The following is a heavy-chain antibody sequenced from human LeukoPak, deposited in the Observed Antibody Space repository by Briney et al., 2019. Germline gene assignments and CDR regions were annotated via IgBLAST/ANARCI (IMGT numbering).Heavy chain of an antibody. J-gene: IGHJ4*02. Sequence: SETLSLTWAVYGGSFSGYYWSWIRQPPGKGLEWIGEINHSGSTNYNPSLKSRVTISVDTSKNQFSLKLSSVTAADTAVYYCARDRIQLWYTGPKFDYWGQGTLVTVSS. CDR3: ARDRIQLWYTGPKFDY. D-gene: IGHD5-18*01. CDR2: INHSGST. CDR1: GGSFSGYY. V-gene: IGHV4-34*01.